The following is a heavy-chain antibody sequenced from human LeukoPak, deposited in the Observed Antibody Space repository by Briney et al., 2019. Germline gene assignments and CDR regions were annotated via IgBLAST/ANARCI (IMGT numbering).Heavy chain of an antibody. D-gene: IGHD1-14*01. J-gene: IGHJ3*02. V-gene: IGHV3-7*01. CDR2: INQGGSKE. Sequence: PGGSLRLSCGASGFTFRTYWMSWVRQNPEKRLEWVANINQGGSKEFYVDALRGRFTISRDNTNNSLFLQMNSLRADDTAMFYCVRDTRPEGFDIWGQGTMVTVSS. CDR1: GFTFRTYW. CDR3: VRDTRPEGFDI.